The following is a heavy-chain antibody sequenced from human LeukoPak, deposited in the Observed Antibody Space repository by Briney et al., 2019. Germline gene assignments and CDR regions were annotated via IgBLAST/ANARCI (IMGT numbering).Heavy chain of an antibody. J-gene: IGHJ6*03. CDR3: ARDHDFWSGSTYYMDV. CDR1: AYTFTGYY. V-gene: IGHV1-2*02. Sequence: GASVKVSCKASAYTFTGYYMHWVRQAPGQGLEWMGWINPNTGGTNYAQNFQGGVTMTRDTSISTAYMELSRLRSDDTAVYYCARDHDFWSGSTYYMDVWGKGTTVTVSS. D-gene: IGHD3-3*01. CDR2: INPNTGGT.